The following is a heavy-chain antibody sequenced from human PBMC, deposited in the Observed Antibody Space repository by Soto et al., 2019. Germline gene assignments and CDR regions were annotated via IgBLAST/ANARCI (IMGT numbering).Heavy chain of an antibody. Sequence: AGGSLRLSCAASGFPFSDYYMSWIRQAPGKGLEWVSHITNSGSTKYYADSVKGRFTISRDNAKNSLFLQMNSLRAEDTAVYYCARTLAARFDYWGQGAPVTVS. V-gene: IGHV3-11*01. CDR1: GFPFSDYY. J-gene: IGHJ4*02. CDR3: ARTLAARFDY. D-gene: IGHD6-6*01. CDR2: ITNSGSTK.